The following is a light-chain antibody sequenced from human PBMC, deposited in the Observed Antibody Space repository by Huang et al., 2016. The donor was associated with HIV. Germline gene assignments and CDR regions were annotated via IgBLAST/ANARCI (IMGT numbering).Light chain of an antibody. CDR2: AAS. J-gene: IGKJ4*01. Sequence: IQLTQSPSSLSASVGDRVTSSCRASQGISSYLAWYQQKPGKAPKLLIYAASTLQSGVPSRFSGSGSGTDFTLTITSLQPEDFATYYCQQLNGYPLTFGGGTKVEIK. CDR1: QGISSY. CDR3: QQLNGYPLT. V-gene: IGKV1-9*01.